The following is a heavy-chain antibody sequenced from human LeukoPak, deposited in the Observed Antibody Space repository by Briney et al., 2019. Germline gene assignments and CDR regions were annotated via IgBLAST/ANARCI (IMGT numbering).Heavy chain of an antibody. D-gene: IGHD5-18*01. CDR1: GGSISSSSYY. Sequence: KPSETLSLTCTVSGGSISSSSYYWGWIRQPPGKGLEWIGSIYYSGSTYYNPSLKSRVTISVDTSKNQFSLKLSSVTAADTAVYYCARKRGYKGVSVDYWGQGTLVTVSS. V-gene: IGHV4-39*07. CDR3: ARKRGYKGVSVDY. J-gene: IGHJ4*02. CDR2: IYYSGST.